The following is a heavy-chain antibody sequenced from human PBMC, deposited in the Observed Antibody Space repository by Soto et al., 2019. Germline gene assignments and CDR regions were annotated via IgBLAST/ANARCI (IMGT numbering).Heavy chain of an antibody. CDR1: GFTFSSYA. CDR3: ARESIVGATIAFDS. V-gene: IGHV3-23*01. J-gene: IGHJ3*01. CDR2: ISGSGGST. D-gene: IGHD1-26*01. Sequence: GRLMTLSCAASGFTFSSYALSWVRQAPGKGLEWVSAISGSGGSTYYADSVKGRFTISRDNSKNTLYLQMNSLRAEDSAVYYCARESIVGATIAFDSWGQGTMVTVSS.